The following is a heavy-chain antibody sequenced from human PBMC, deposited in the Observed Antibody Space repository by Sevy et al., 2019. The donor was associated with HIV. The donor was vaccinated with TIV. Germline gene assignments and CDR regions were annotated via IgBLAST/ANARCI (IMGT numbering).Heavy chain of an antibody. D-gene: IGHD6-19*01. CDR1: GFTFSSYS. Sequence: GGSLRLSCAASGFTFSSYSMNWVRQAPGKGLEWVSSISSSSSSIYYADSVKGRFTISRDNAKNSLYLQMNSLRAEDTAVYYCARVRYEGSGCDYWGQGTLVTVSS. J-gene: IGHJ4*02. CDR3: ARVRYEGSGCDY. CDR2: ISSSSSSI. V-gene: IGHV3-21*01.